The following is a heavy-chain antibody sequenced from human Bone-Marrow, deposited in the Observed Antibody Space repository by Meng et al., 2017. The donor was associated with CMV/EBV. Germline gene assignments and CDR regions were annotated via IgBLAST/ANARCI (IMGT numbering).Heavy chain of an antibody. CDR3: ARQRFLDTFDY. CDR2: ISSSSSYI. J-gene: IGHJ4*02. CDR1: GFTFSSYS. D-gene: IGHD3-3*01. Sequence: GESLKISCAASGFTFSSYSMNWVRQAPGKGLEWVSSISSSSSYIYYADSVKGRFTISRDNAKNSLYLQMNSLRAEDTAVYYCARQRFLDTFDYWGQGTLVTVSS. V-gene: IGHV3-21*01.